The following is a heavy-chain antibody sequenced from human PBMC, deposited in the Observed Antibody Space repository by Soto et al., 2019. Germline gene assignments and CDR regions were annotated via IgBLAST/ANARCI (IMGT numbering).Heavy chain of an antibody. Sequence: GSLRLSCAASGFTFSSYARHWGRQAPGKGLEWVAVISYDGSNKYYADSVKGRFTISRDNSKNTLYLQMNSLRAEDTAVYYCASPHYYDSSGHPWGHGTLVTPSS. CDR3: ASPHYYDSSGHP. J-gene: IGHJ5*02. D-gene: IGHD3-22*01. CDR1: GFTFSSYA. CDR2: ISYDGSNK. V-gene: IGHV3-30-3*01.